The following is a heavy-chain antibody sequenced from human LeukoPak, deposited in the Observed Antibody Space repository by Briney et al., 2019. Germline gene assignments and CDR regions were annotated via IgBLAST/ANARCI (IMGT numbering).Heavy chain of an antibody. J-gene: IGHJ3*01. CDR1: GFTFSSYA. Sequence: PGGSLRLSCAASGFTFSSYAMHWVRQAPGKGLKWVAVISYDGSNKYYADSVKGRFTISRDNSKNTLYLQMNSLRAEDTAVYYCAQSWANYDSSGTEGAFDVWGQGTMVTVSS. D-gene: IGHD3-22*01. V-gene: IGHV3-30*04. CDR2: ISYDGSNK. CDR3: AQSWANYDSSGTEGAFDV.